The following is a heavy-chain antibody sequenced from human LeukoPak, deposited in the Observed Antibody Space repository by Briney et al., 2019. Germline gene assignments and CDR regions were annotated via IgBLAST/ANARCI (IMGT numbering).Heavy chain of an antibody. V-gene: IGHV4-59*01. CDR3: AREEPQTTVPEGLDV. CDR2: IYFSGAT. Sequence: SETLSLTCTVSGGSISNYYWSWIRQSPVKGLEWIGYIYFSGATNYNPSLKSRVTISVDTSKNQFSLKLSSVTAADTSVYYCAREEPQTTVPEGLDVWGQGTTVTVSS. J-gene: IGHJ6*02. CDR1: GGSISNYY. D-gene: IGHD4-17*01.